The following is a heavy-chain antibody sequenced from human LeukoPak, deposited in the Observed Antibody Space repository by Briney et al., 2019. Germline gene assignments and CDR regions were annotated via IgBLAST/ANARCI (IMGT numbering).Heavy chain of an antibody. CDR2: ISGSGGST. CDR1: GFTFSSYG. D-gene: IGHD6-13*01. V-gene: IGHV3-23*01. CDR3: AKFSFEQQLPTDAFDI. Sequence: GGSLRLSCAASGFTFSSYGMSWVRQAPGKGLEWVSAISGSGGSTYYADSVKGRFTISRDNSKNTLYLQMNSLRAEDTAVYYCAKFSFEQQLPTDAFDIWGQGTMVTVSS. J-gene: IGHJ3*02.